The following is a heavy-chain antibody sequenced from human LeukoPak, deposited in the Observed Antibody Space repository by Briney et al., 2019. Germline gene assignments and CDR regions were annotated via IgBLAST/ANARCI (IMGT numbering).Heavy chain of an antibody. CDR1: GDTFTSYD. J-gene: IGHJ4*02. V-gene: IGHV1-8*01. Sequence: GASVKVSCKASGDTFTSYDINWVRQATGQGLEWMGWTNPDSGDTGYAQKFQGTVTMTRDTSITTAYMELSGLRSEDTAVYYCARGRTYDSSGSFPALGYWGQGTPVTVSS. D-gene: IGHD3-22*01. CDR3: ARGRTYDSSGSFPALGY. CDR2: TNPDSGDT.